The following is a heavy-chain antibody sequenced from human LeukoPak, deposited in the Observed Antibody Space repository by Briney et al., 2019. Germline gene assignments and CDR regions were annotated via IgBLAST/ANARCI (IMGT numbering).Heavy chain of an antibody. CDR3: ARGLGSGSYYGS. Sequence: ASVKVSCKASGYTFTAFYMHWVRQAPGQGLEWVGIINSSGGHTSYAQKFQGRVTLSTDTSTSTVYMEMSSLRSDDTAVYYCARGLGSGSYYGSWGQGTLVTVSS. J-gene: IGHJ5*02. D-gene: IGHD3-10*01. CDR1: GYTFTAFY. CDR2: INSSGGHT. V-gene: IGHV1-46*01.